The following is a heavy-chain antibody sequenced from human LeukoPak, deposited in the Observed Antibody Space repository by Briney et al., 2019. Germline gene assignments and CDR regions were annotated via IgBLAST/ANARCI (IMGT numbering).Heavy chain of an antibody. J-gene: IGHJ4*02. CDR2: IYHSGST. CDR3: ARHEISGGYDY. V-gene: IGHV4-4*02. CDR1: GGSISSSYW. Sequence: KPSETLSLTCGVSGGSISSSYWWSWVRQSPGKGLEWIGEIYHSGSTNYNPSLKSRVTISVDTSKNQFSLKLSSVTAADTAVYYCARHEISGGYDYWGQGTLVTVSS. D-gene: IGHD2-15*01.